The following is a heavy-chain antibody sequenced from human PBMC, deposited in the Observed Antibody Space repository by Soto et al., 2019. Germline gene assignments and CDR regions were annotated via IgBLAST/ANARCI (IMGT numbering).Heavy chain of an antibody. Sequence: SETLSLTCTVSGDSISNYYWSWIRQPPGKRLEWIGYIYYSGSTYYNPSLKSRVTISVDTSKNQFSLKLSSVTAADTAVYYCARARQLVLYYYGMDVWGQGTTVTVSS. CDR3: ARARQLVLYYYGMDV. CDR1: GDSISNYY. CDR2: IYYSGST. V-gene: IGHV4-59*12. J-gene: IGHJ6*02. D-gene: IGHD6-13*01.